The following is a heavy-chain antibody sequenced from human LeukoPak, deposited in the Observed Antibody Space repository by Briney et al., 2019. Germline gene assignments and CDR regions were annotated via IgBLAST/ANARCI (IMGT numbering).Heavy chain of an antibody. V-gene: IGHV3-23*01. D-gene: IGHD7-27*01. CDR1: GLTFSSYG. Sequence: GGSLRLSCAASGLTFSSYGMSWVRQAPGKGLEWVSGISGSGGSTYYADSVKGRFTISRDNSRDTLYLQMNSLRAEDTAVYYCATGRWGSQPSEFDLWGRGTLVIVSS. CDR3: ATGRWGSQPSEFDL. J-gene: IGHJ2*01. CDR2: ISGSGGST.